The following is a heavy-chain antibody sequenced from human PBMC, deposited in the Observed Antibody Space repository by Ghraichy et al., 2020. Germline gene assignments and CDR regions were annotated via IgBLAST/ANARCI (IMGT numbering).Heavy chain of an antibody. CDR3: ATMISYDNGDDAFDL. J-gene: IGHJ3*01. V-gene: IGHV3-11*03. D-gene: IGHD3/OR15-3a*01. CDR2: TNGPGSYR. CDR1: GISFSDKF. Sequence: GESLNISCEASGISFSDKFMSWVRQAPGKGLEWVSYTNGPGSYRSYAESVEGRFTISRDNAKNSLFLQMDDVRDEDTAVYYCATMISYDNGDDAFDLWGQGTMVTVS.